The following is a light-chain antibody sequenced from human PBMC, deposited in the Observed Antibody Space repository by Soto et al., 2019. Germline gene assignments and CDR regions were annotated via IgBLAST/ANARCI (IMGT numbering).Light chain of an antibody. V-gene: IGKV1-12*01. CDR2: AAS. CDR1: QHISSW. J-gene: IGKJ2*01. CDR3: QQASSFPHP. Sequence: DIQMTQSPSTVSASVGDGVTITCRASQHISSWLAWFRQRPGKAPELLIYAASTLHSGVPSRFRGSGAGTDFALTISGLQPEDFATYYCQQASSFPHPFGQGTRVDIK.